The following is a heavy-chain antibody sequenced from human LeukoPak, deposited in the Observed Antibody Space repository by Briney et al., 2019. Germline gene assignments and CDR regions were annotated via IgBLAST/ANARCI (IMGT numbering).Heavy chain of an antibody. J-gene: IGHJ4*02. CDR1: GFTVSSYG. CDR3: ARGRPVGASTVEDY. D-gene: IGHD1-26*01. CDR2: IRYDGSSK. V-gene: IGHV3-30*02. Sequence: GGSLRLSCAASGFTVSSYGMHWVRQAPGKGLEWVAFIRYDGSSKYYADSVKGRFTISRDNSKNTLYLQMNSLRAEDTAVYYCARGRPVGASTVEDYWGQGTLVTVSS.